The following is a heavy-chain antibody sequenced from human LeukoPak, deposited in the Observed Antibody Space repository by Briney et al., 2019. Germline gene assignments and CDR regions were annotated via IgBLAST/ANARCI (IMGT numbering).Heavy chain of an antibody. Sequence: GGSLRLSCAASGFTFSTYGIHWVRQAPGKGLEWVAFIRYDGSNKYYADSVKGRFTISRDNSKNTLYLQMNSLRAEDTAVYYCAKDEGYSYLNYYYYYMDVWGKGTTVTISS. CDR3: AKDEGYSYLNYYYYYMDV. CDR2: IRYDGSNK. V-gene: IGHV3-30*02. D-gene: IGHD5-18*01. J-gene: IGHJ6*03. CDR1: GFTFSTYG.